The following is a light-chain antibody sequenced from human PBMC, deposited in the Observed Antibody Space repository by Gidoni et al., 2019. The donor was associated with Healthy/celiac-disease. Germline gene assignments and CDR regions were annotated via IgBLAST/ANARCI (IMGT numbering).Light chain of an antibody. J-gene: IGKJ4*01. CDR2: AAS. Sequence: DIQLTQSPSFLSASVGDRVTITSRASQGISSYLAWYQQKPGKAPKLLIYAASTLQSGVPSRFSGSGSGTEFTLTISSLQPEDFATYYCQQRETFGGGTKVEIK. CDR3: QQRET. V-gene: IGKV1-9*01. CDR1: QGISSY.